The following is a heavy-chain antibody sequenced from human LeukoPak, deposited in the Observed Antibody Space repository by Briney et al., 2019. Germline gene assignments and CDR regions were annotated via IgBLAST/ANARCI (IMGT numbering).Heavy chain of an antibody. D-gene: IGHD3-3*01. Sequence: ASVKVSCKASGYTFTSYGISWVRQAPGQGLEWMGWISAYNGNTNYAQKLQGRVTMTTDTSTSTAYMELRSLRSDDTAVYYCARDSPYYDFWSGYYGNYYYMDVWGKGTTVTVSS. CDR3: ARDSPYYDFWSGYYGNYYYMDV. CDR1: GYTFTSYG. CDR2: ISAYNGNT. V-gene: IGHV1-18*01. J-gene: IGHJ6*03.